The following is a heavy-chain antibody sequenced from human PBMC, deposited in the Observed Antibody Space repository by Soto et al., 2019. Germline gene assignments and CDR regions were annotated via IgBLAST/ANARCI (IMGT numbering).Heavy chain of an antibody. V-gene: IGHV1-18*01. CDR2: ISAYNGNT. J-gene: IGHJ6*03. Sequence: ASVKVSCKASGYTFTSYGISWVRQAPGQGLEWMGWISAYNGNTNYAQKLQGRVTMTTDTSTSTAYMELRSLRSDDTAVYYCARDLPSRPNYYYYYMDVWGKGTTVTVSS. CDR1: GYTFTSYG. CDR3: ARDLPSRPNYYYYYMDV.